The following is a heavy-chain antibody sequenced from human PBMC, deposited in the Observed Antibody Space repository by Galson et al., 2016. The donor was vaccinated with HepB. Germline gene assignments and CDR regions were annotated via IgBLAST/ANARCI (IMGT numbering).Heavy chain of an antibody. CDR1: GFTLSNYR. J-gene: IGHJ4*02. CDR3: ARADGFNTPFFDY. Sequence: LRLSCAVSGFTLSNYRIDWVRQAPGKGLEWVSCISSSSVYIWYADSVRGRFTNSRDNAKNSLYLQMDSLTAEDTAVYYCARADGFNTPFFDYWGQGTLVTVSS. D-gene: IGHD5-24*01. CDR2: ISSSSVYI. V-gene: IGHV3-21*01.